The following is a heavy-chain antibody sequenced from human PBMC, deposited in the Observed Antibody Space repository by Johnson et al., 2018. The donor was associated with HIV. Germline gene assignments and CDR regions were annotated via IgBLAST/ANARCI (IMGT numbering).Heavy chain of an antibody. CDR2: IKQDGSEK. V-gene: IGHV3-7*03. D-gene: IGHD1/OR15-1a*01. CDR3: ARGGLGFQNIHDPFDI. J-gene: IGHJ3*02. Sequence: EQLVESGGGLVQPGGSLRLSCAASGFTFSSYWMSWVRQAPGKGLEWVANIKQDGSEKYYVDSVKGRFTISRDNAKNSLYLQMNSLRAEDTALYYCARGGLGFQNIHDPFDIWGQGTMVTVSS. CDR1: GFTFSSYW.